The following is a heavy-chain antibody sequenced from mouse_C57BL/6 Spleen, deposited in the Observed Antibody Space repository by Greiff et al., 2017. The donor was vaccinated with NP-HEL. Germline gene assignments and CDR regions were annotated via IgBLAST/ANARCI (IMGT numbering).Heavy chain of an antibody. CDR3: ARSRPWDFDV. CDR1: GYSFTGYY. CDR2: INPSTGGT. V-gene: IGHV1-42*01. J-gene: IGHJ1*03. Sequence: EVQLQQSGPELVKPGASVKISCKASGYSFTGYYMNWVKQSPEKSLEWIGEINPSTGGTTYNQKFKAKATLTVDKSSSTAYMQLKSLTSEDSAVYYCARSRPWDFDVWGTGTTVTVSS.